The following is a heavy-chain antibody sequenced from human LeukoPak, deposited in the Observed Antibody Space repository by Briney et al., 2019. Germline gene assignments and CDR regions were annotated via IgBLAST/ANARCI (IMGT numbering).Heavy chain of an antibody. CDR2: IYYSGST. CDR1: GGSISSGSCY. V-gene: IGHV4-61*09. CDR3: ARDSRFNPPFDY. J-gene: IGHJ4*02. Sequence: SQTLSLTCTVSGGSISSGSCYWSWIRQPAGKGLEWIGYIYYSGSTNYNPSLKSRVTISVDTSKNQFSLKLSSVTAADTAVYYCARDSRFNPPFDYWGQGTLVTVSS.